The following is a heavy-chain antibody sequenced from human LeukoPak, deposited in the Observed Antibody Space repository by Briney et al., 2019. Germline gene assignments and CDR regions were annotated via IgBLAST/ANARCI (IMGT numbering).Heavy chain of an antibody. CDR1: GFTIDSFY. CDR2: TDEAGKDK. V-gene: IGHV3-7*01. J-gene: IGHJ4*01. Sequence: LPWGSLRLSCVASGFTIDSFYRGWVRQGPGNGREGWANTDEAGKDKYYADSVKGRFTSSRDNTKNSVFLDMTSMRVEDTATYFCARASPGVVFNYFDYWGQGALVPVSS. CDR3: ARASPGVVFNYFDY. D-gene: IGHD2-15*01.